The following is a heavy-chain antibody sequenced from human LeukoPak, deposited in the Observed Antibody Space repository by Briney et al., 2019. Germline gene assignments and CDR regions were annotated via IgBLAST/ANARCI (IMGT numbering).Heavy chain of an antibody. Sequence: PSETLSLTCTVSGGSISSYYWSWIRQPAGKGLEWIGRIYYSGSTNYNPSLKSRVTISVDTSKNQFSLKLSSVTAADTAVYYCARYYYDSSGLWGFDYWGQGTLVTVSS. D-gene: IGHD3-22*01. CDR3: ARYYYDSSGLWGFDY. V-gene: IGHV4-4*07. J-gene: IGHJ4*02. CDR2: IYYSGST. CDR1: GGSISSYY.